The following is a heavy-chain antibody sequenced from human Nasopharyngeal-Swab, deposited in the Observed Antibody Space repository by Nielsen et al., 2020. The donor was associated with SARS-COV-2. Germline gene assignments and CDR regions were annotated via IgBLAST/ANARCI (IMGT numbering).Heavy chain of an antibody. Sequence: SETLSLTRTVSGGSISNYYWSWIRQPPGKRLEWIGYIYNSGRTTDYNPSLKSRVTISLDMSKNQFSLKLSSVTAADTAVYYCARGGDGGLAHFDYWGQGNLVTVSS. CDR2: IYNSGRTT. V-gene: IGHV4-59*01. D-gene: IGHD2-21*01. J-gene: IGHJ4*02. CDR1: GGSISNYY. CDR3: ARGGDGGLAHFDY.